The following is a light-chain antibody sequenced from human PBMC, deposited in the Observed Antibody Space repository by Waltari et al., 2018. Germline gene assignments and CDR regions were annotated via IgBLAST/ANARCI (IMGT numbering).Light chain of an antibody. CDR3: QHYVRLPAT. Sequence: EIVLTQSPGTLALSPGERATLSCRASQSVRGSLAWYQQKAGQAPSLLIYGASSRATGIPDRFSGSGSGTDFSLTISRLEPEDFAVYYCQHYVRLPATFGQGTKVEIK. V-gene: IGKV3-20*01. J-gene: IGKJ1*01. CDR2: GAS. CDR1: QSVRGS.